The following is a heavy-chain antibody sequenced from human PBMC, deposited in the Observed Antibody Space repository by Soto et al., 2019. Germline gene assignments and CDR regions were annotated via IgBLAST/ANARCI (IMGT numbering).Heavy chain of an antibody. CDR1: GGPISRSTYH. Sequence: SETLSLTCTVSGGPISRSTYHWGWIRQPPGKGLEWIGTIYYSGSTYYNPSLKSRVTISIDTSKNQFSLTLSSVTVADTAVYYCARPEYSSSSAEYYFDYWGRGTLVTVSS. D-gene: IGHD6-6*01. CDR2: IYYSGST. V-gene: IGHV4-39*01. CDR3: ARPEYSSSSAEYYFDY. J-gene: IGHJ4*02.